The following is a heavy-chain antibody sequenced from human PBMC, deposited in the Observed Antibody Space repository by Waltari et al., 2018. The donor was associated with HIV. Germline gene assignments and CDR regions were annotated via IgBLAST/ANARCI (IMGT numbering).Heavy chain of an antibody. CDR1: GFLFSRFW. CDR2: IKQDGSVK. J-gene: IGHJ6*02. Sequence: EKLLQSGGGFVQPGGSLRLSCVGSGFLFSRFWIVWARQAPGKRPEWVARIKQDGSVKSYVDSVKGRFSVSRDYAKTSVYLEMTSLRAKDTAVYYCARADQWGLFLDSYYGLDVWGRGTTVTVS. CDR3: ARADQWGLFLDSYYGLDV. V-gene: IGHV3-7*01. D-gene: IGHD2-8*01.